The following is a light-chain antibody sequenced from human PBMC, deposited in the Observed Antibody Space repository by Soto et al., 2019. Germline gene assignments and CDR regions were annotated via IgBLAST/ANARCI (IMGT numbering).Light chain of an antibody. J-gene: IGLJ1*01. CDR3: NSYTSRYTYV. Sequence: QSALTQPASVSGSPGQSITISCTGTSSDVGGYNYVSWYQQHPGKAPKLMIYDVSNRPSGVSNRFSGSKSGSTASLTISGLQAEDEADYYCNSYTSRYTYVFVTGTKLTVL. V-gene: IGLV2-14*01. CDR2: DVS. CDR1: SSDVGGYNY.